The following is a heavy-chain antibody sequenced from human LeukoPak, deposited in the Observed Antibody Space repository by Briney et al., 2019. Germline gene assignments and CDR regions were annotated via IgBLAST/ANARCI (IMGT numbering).Heavy chain of an antibody. CDR1: GYTFTGYY. CDR3: ARGGVYDSSGYVDY. D-gene: IGHD3-22*01. V-gene: IGHV1-2*02. J-gene: IGHJ4*02. Sequence: ASVKVSCKASGYTFTGYYMHWVRQAPGQGLEWMGWINPNSGGTNYAQKFQGRVTMTRDTSISTAYMELSRLRSEDTAVYYCARGGVYDSSGYVDYWGQGTLVTVSS. CDR2: INPNSGGT.